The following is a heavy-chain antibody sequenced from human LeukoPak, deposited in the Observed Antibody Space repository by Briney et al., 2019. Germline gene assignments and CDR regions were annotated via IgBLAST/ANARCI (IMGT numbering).Heavy chain of an antibody. CDR3: AKDIGVAARTIDY. CDR1: GFTFDDYA. Sequence: PGRSLRLSCAASGFTFDDYAMHWVRQAPGKGLEWVSGISWNSGSIGYADSVKGRFTISRDNAKNSLYLQMNSLSAEDTALYYCAKDIGVAARTIDYWGQGTLVTVSS. D-gene: IGHD6-6*01. J-gene: IGHJ4*02. CDR2: ISWNSGSI. V-gene: IGHV3-9*01.